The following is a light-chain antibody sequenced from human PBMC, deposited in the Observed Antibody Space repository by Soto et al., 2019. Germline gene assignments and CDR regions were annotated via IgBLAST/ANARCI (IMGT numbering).Light chain of an antibody. CDR3: QVWDSASDHVV. Sequence: SYELTQPPSVSVAPGQTARITCGGNNIGSKSVHWYQQKPGQAPVLVVYGDSDRPSGFPGRFSGSISGNTATLTISGVEAGDEADYYVQVWDSASDHVVFGGGTKLTVL. CDR1: NIGSKS. V-gene: IGLV3-21*02. J-gene: IGLJ2*01. CDR2: GDS.